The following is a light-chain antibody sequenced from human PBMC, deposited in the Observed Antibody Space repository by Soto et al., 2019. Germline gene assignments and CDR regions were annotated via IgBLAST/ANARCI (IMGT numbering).Light chain of an antibody. V-gene: IGKV3-11*01. CDR3: QQYLSVLWT. CDR1: QYVGTR. J-gene: IGKJ1*01. Sequence: QSPDPLSSSPGETATLSCRASQYVGTRLAWYQHKPGQAPRLLIFYTSNRAAGIPARFSGSGSGTDFTLTISSLQPEDVAIYYCQQYLSVLWTFGQGTKVDIK. CDR2: YTS.